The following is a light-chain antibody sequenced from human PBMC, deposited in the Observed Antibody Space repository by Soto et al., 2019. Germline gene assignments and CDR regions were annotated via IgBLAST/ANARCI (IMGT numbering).Light chain of an antibody. CDR1: QSVSSN. V-gene: IGKV3-15*01. CDR2: GAS. CDR3: QQYNNWPHS. Sequence: EIVMTQSPATLSLSPGQRATLSCRASQSVSSNLAWYQQILGQAPRLLISGASTRATGIPARFTGSGSGTEFTLTISSLQSEEFAVYYCQQYNNWPHSFGQGTK. J-gene: IGKJ2*01.